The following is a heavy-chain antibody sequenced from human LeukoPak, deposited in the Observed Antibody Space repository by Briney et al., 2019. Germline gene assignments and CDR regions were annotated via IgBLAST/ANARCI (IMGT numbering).Heavy chain of an antibody. CDR3: ARRSEQWLAMYYYYYMDV. J-gene: IGHJ6*03. D-gene: IGHD6-19*01. V-gene: IGHV3-53*01. CDR2: IYSGGST. CDR1: GFTVSSDS. Sequence: GGSLRLSCTVSGFTVSSDSMSWVRQAPGKGLEWVSFIYSGGSTHYSDSVKGRFTISRDNSKNTLYLQMNSLRAEDTAVYYCARRSEQWLAMYYYYYMDVWGKGTTVTVSS.